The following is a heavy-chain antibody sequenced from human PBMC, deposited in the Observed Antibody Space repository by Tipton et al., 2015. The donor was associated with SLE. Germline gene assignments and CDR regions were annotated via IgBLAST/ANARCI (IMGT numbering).Heavy chain of an antibody. CDR3: ASGVVIAATQGYFDY. V-gene: IGHV4-61*02. Sequence: TLSLTCTVSGGSISSGSYYWSWIRQPAGKGLEWIGRIYTSGSTNYNPSLKRRVTISVDTSKNQFSLKLSSVTAADTAVYYCASGVVIAATQGYFDYWGQGTLVTVSS. CDR2: IYTSGST. D-gene: IGHD2-15*01. CDR1: GGSISSGSYY. J-gene: IGHJ4*02.